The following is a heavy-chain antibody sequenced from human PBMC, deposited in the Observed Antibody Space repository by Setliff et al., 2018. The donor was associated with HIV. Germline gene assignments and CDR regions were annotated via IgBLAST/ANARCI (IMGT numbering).Heavy chain of an antibody. CDR1: GGTFSRHA. V-gene: IGHV1-69*13. J-gene: IGHJ2*01. D-gene: IGHD6-19*01. CDR2: IIPTFDTA. Sequence: VKVSCKASGGTFSRHAFSWVRQAPGQGLEWMGGIIPTFDTANYAQKFQGRVTITADKSTNTVYMELNSLRSEDTAMYYCARGVHSGGSGWYNWYFDLWGRGTLVAVSS. CDR3: ARGVHSGGSGWYNWYFDL.